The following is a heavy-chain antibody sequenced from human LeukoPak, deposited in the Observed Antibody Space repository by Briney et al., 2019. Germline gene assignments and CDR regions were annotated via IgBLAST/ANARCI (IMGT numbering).Heavy chain of an antibody. Sequence: SETLSLTCSVSGGSINSGNYFWGWIRQPPGKGLQWIGSIYYSGKTYYNPSLKSRVTISVDTSKNQFSLKLYSVTAADTAVYYCARARFGGLRYFDSWGQGTLVTVSS. CDR2: IYYSGKT. CDR1: GGSINSGNYF. V-gene: IGHV4-39*01. D-gene: IGHD3-9*01. CDR3: ARARFGGLRYFDS. J-gene: IGHJ4*02.